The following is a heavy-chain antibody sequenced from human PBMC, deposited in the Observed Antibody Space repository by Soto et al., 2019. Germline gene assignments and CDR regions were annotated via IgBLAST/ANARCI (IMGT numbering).Heavy chain of an antibody. Sequence: SETLSLTCAVYGGSFSGYYWSWIRQPPGKGLEWIGEINHSGSTNYNPSLKSRVTISVDTSKNQFSLKLSSVTAADTAVYYCASGRVFWPFDYWGQGTLVTVSS. CDR2: INHSGST. V-gene: IGHV4-34*01. J-gene: IGHJ4*02. CDR1: GGSFSGYY. D-gene: IGHD6-13*01. CDR3: ASGRVFWPFDY.